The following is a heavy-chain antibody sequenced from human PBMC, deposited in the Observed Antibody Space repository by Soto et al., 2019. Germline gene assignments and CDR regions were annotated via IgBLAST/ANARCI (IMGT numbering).Heavy chain of an antibody. V-gene: IGHV1-2*02. CDR1: GYTFTDYY. CDR2: INPDSGGT. Sequence: ASVKVSCKASGYTFTDYYIHWVRQAPGQGLEWVGWINPDSGGTNLAQRFQGRVTMTSDTSINTAYMELSSLRSDDTAVHYCAIRTGQLAIISEFDGDWFFEVWGRGTLVTVSS. J-gene: IGHJ2*01. D-gene: IGHD2-2*01. CDR3: AIRTGQLAIISEFDGDWFFEV.